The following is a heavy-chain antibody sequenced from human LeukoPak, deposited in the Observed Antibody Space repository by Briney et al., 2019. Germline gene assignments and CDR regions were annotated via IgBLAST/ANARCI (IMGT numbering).Heavy chain of an antibody. CDR2: ISYDGSNK. Sequence: GGSLRLSCAASGFTFSGYAMSWVRQAPGKGLEWVAVISYDGSNKYYADSVKGRFTISRDNSKNTLYLQMNSLRAEDTAVYYCARSNWGYYYYYMDVWGKGTTVTVSS. J-gene: IGHJ6*03. D-gene: IGHD7-27*01. CDR1: GFTFSGYA. V-gene: IGHV3-30*04. CDR3: ARSNWGYYYYYMDV.